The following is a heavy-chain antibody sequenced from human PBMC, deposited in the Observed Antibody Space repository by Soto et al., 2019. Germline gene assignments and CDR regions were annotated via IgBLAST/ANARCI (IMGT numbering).Heavy chain of an antibody. CDR2: IIPFFGTS. CDR3: ARVGHITNDGMAV. CDR1: GGTFSSYP. V-gene: IGHV1-69*01. J-gene: IGHJ6*02. D-gene: IGHD1-26*01. Sequence: QVQLVQSGAEVKKPGSSVKVSCEASGGTFSSYPINWVRQAPGQGLEWMGGIIPFFGTSNYAQKFQGRVTITADDSPSTAYMELRSLRSEDTAVYYGARVGHITNDGMAVWGQGTTVTVSS.